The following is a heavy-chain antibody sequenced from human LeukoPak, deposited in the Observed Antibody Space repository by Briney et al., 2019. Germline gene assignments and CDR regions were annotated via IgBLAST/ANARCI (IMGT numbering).Heavy chain of an antibody. CDR2: IYYSGST. Sequence: PSETLSLTCTVSSGSISNYYWSWIRQPRGKGLEWIGYIYYSGSTNYNPSLKSRVTISVDTSKNQFSLKLSSVTAADTAVYYCARGYSYGPYYYYYYMDVWGKGTTVTVSS. D-gene: IGHD5-18*01. CDR3: ARGYSYGPYYYYYYMDV. CDR1: SGSISNYY. V-gene: IGHV4-59*01. J-gene: IGHJ6*03.